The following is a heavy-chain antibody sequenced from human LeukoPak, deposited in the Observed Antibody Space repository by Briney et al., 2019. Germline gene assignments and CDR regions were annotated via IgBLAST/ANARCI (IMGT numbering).Heavy chain of an antibody. V-gene: IGHV3-66*01. Sequence: PGGSLRLSCAASGFTVSSNYMSWVRQAPGKGLEWVSVIYSGGSTYCADSVKGRFTISRDNSENTLYLQMNSLRADDTAVYYCARVRDGDYYDYWGQGTQVTVSS. CDR2: IYSGGST. D-gene: IGHD4-17*01. J-gene: IGHJ4*02. CDR1: GFTVSSNY. CDR3: ARVRDGDYYDY.